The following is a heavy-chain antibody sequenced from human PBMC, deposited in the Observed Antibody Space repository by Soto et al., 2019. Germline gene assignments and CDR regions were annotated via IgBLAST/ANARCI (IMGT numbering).Heavy chain of an antibody. D-gene: IGHD6-13*01. V-gene: IGHV4-4*02. J-gene: IGHJ5*02. CDR2: IYHSGST. CDR1: GGSISSSNW. CDR3: ARRIAAADGWFDP. Sequence: PSETLSLTCAVSGGSISSSNWWSWVRQPPGKGLEWIGEIYHSGSTNYNPSLKSRVTISVDRSKNQFSLKLSSVTAADTAVYYCARRIAAADGWFDPWGQGTMVTVSS.